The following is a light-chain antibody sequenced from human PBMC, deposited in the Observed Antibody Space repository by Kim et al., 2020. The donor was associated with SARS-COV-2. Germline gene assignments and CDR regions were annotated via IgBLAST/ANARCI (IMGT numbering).Light chain of an antibody. CDR2: AAS. CDR1: SDIISD. J-gene: IGKJ2*01. Sequence: DIQMTHSPSSLSASVGDGVTLTCRASSDIISDLAWYQQKPGKATERLIYAASSLQIGVPSRFSGSRSGTEFSLTSSSLQPEDFATYYCRKHRVYTYNFGQGTKLEI. CDR3: RKHRVYTYN. V-gene: IGKV1-17*01.